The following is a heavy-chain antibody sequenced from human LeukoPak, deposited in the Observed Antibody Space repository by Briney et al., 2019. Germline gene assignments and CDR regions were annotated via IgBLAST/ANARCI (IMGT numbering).Heavy chain of an antibody. CDR2: IWYDGSNK. CDR1: GFTFSPHA. V-gene: IGHV3-33*08. D-gene: IGHD5-12*01. J-gene: IGHJ1*01. CDR3: ARDRLRSLRAEVYFQH. Sequence: PGGSLRLSCAASGFTFSPHAMHWFRQAPGKGLEWVAVIWYDGSNKYYADSVKGRFTISRDNSKNTLYLQMNSLRAEDTAVYYCARDRLRSLRAEVYFQHWGQGTLVTVSS.